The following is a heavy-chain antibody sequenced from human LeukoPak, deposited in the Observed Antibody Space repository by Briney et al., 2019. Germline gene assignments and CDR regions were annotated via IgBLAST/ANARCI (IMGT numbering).Heavy chain of an antibody. CDR3: ARQMNTVTADY. CDR1: GGSISSSSYF. CDR2: IFYSGST. D-gene: IGHD4-17*01. V-gene: IGHV4-39*01. J-gene: IGHJ4*02. Sequence: SGTLSLTCTVSGGSISSSSYFWGWIRQPPGKGLEWIGSIFYSGSTYYNPSLNSRVTISIDTSKNQFSLRLSSVTAADTAVYYCARQMNTVTADYWGQGTLVTISS.